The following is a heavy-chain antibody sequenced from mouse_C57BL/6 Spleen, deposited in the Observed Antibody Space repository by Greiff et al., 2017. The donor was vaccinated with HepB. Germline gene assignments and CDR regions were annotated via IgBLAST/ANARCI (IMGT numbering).Heavy chain of an antibody. V-gene: IGHV1-61*01. CDR3: ARGEISYYLDY. J-gene: IGHJ2*01. CDR1: GYTFTSYW. CDR2: IYPSDSET. Sequence: QVQLQQPGAELVRPGSSVKLSCKASGYTFTSYWMDWVKQRPGQGLEWIGNIYPSDSETHYNQKFKDKATLTVDKSSSTAYMQLSSLTSEDSAVYYCARGEISYYLDYWGQGTTLTVSS.